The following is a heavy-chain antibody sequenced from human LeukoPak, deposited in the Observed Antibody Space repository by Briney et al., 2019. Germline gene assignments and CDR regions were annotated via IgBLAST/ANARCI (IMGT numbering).Heavy chain of an antibody. V-gene: IGHV3-30*03. CDR2: ISYDGSNK. CDR3: ARGRIAATLSTLDV. D-gene: IGHD6-13*01. Sequence: GGSLRLSCAASGFTFSSYGMHWVRQAPGKGLEWVAVISYDGSNKYYADSVKGRFTISRDNSKNTLYLQMNSLRAEDTAVYYCARGRIAATLSTLDVWGKGTTVTVSS. CDR1: GFTFSSYG. J-gene: IGHJ6*04.